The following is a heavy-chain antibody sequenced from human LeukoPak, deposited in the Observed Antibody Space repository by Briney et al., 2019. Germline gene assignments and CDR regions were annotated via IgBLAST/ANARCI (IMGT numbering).Heavy chain of an antibody. CDR3: ARDRAVATIGGVDY. J-gene: IGHJ4*02. CDR1: GGTFSSYA. CDR2: ISAYNGNT. Sequence: GASVKVSCKASGGTFSSYAISWVRQAPGQGLEWMGWISAYNGNTNYAQKLQGRVTMTRDMSTSTVYMELSSLRSEDTAVYYCARDRAVATIGGVDYWGQGTLVTVSS. D-gene: IGHD5-12*01. V-gene: IGHV1-18*01.